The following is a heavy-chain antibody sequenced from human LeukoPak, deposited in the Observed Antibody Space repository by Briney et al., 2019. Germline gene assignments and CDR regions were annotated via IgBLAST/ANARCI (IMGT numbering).Heavy chain of an antibody. V-gene: IGHV3-11*01. CDR2: ISSSGSTI. J-gene: IGHJ4*02. D-gene: IGHD6-6*01. CDR1: GFTFSDYY. Sequence: PGGSLRLSCAASGFTFSDYYMSWIRQAPGKGLEWISYISSSGSTIYYADSVKGRFIISRDNARNSLYLQMNSLRAEDTAVYYCARERAIASLRPYYFDYWGQGTLVTVSS. CDR3: ARERAIASLRPYYFDY.